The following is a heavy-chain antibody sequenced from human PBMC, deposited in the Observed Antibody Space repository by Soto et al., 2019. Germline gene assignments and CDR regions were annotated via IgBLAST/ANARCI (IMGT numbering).Heavy chain of an antibody. J-gene: IGHJ4*02. CDR2: INIYSGDA. V-gene: IGHV1-18*01. D-gene: IGHD3-22*01. CDR3: ARALYYYDNSGLAY. Sequence: QVRLEQSGPEGKKTGASVKVSCKASGYTFTSYGISWVRQAPGQGLEWMGWINIYSGDANYAQSFQDRVTMTRDTSTNTVYMEMRTLRSDDTAVYYCARALYYYDNSGLAYWGQGTLVTVSS. CDR1: GYTFTSYG.